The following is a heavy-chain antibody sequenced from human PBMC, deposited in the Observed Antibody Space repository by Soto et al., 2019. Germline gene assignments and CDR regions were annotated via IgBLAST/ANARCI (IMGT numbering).Heavy chain of an antibody. Sequence: QVQLVESGGGVVQSGRSLRLSCAASGFTFSSYAMHWVRQAPGKGLEWVAVISYDGSNKYYADSVKGRFTISRDNSKNTLYLQMNSLRAEDTAVYYCASPTNSGSGSYYYFDYWGQGTLVTVSS. D-gene: IGHD3-10*01. CDR3: ASPTNSGSGSYYYFDY. J-gene: IGHJ4*02. V-gene: IGHV3-30-3*01. CDR2: ISYDGSNK. CDR1: GFTFSSYA.